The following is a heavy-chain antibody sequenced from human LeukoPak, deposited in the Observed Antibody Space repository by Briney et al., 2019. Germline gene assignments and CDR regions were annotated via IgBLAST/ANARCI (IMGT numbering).Heavy chain of an antibody. CDR3: AGFFYDESHDAFDL. J-gene: IGHJ3*01. D-gene: IGHD2/OR15-2a*01. CDR1: GGGFTFTSHA. CDR2: IIPIYGSA. Sequence: SVKVSCKASGGGFTFTSHAITWVRQAPGQGLEWMAGIIPIYGSASYARKFQGRVTVTSDESTRTVYMELSSLRSEDTAVYYCAGFFYDESHDAFDLWGQGTMVTVSS. V-gene: IGHV1-69*13.